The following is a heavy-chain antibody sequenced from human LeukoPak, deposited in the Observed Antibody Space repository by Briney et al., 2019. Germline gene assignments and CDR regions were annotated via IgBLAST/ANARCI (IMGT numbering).Heavy chain of an antibody. J-gene: IGHJ2*01. D-gene: IGHD4-17*01. CDR1: GGSISSYY. CDR2: IYYSGST. CDR3: ARTPVGDYGARYFDL. Sequence: SETLSLTCTVSGGSISSYYWSWIRQPPGKGLEWIGYIYYSGSTNYNPSLKSRVTISVDTSKNQFSLKLSSVTAADTAVYYCARTPVGDYGARYFDLWGRGNLATVSS. V-gene: IGHV4-59*08.